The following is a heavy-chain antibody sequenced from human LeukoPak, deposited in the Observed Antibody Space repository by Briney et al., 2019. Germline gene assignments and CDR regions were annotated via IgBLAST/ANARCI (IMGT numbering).Heavy chain of an antibody. CDR1: GYTFTGYY. Sequence: ASVKVSCKASGYTFTGYYMHWVRQAPGQGLEWMGWINPNSGGTSYAQRFQGRVTLTRDTSISTAYMELSRLGSDDTAVYYCARSCSSGWLEGYYFDYWGQGTLVTVSS. CDR3: ARSCSSGWLEGYYFDY. J-gene: IGHJ4*02. D-gene: IGHD6-19*01. CDR2: INPNSGGT. V-gene: IGHV1-2*02.